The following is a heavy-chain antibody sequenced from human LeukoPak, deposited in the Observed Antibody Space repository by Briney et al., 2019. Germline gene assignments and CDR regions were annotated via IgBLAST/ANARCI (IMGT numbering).Heavy chain of an antibody. CDR3: ARCSGGSCYPAYYFDY. CDR2: IYYSGST. J-gene: IGHJ4*02. V-gene: IGHV4-39*07. Sequence: SETLSLTCTVSGDSISSSSYYWGWIRQPPGKGLEWIGSIYYSGSTYYNPSLKSRVTISVDTSKNQFSLKLSSVTAADTAVYYCARCSGGSCYPAYYFDYWGQGTLVTDSS. CDR1: GDSISSSSYY. D-gene: IGHD2-15*01.